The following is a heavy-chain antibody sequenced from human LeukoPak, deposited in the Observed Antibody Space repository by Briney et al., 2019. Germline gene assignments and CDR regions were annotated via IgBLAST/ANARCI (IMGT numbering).Heavy chain of an antibody. D-gene: IGHD1-1*01. V-gene: IGHV7-4-1*02. CDR3: VGGTPTPGMDY. Sequence: RASVKVSCKASGYPFSAHFLNWVRQAPGQGLEWMGNIDTTTGNPRYAQDFTGRFVFSLDTSVSTAYLQITSLKADDTAAYYCVGGTPTPGMDYWGQGTQVTVSS. CDR2: IDTTTGNP. J-gene: IGHJ4*02. CDR1: GYPFSAHF.